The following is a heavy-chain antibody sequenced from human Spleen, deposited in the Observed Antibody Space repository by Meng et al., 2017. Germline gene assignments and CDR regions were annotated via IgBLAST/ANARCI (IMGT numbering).Heavy chain of an antibody. CDR3: ANGGDLKLDY. V-gene: IGHV3-23*01. Sequence: GGSLRLSCAASGFTFSNYAMSWVRQAPGKGLEWVSAISSSGGGTYYADSVKGRFTISRDNSKNTLYLQMNSPRAEDTAVYYCANGGDLKLDYWGQGTLVTVSS. CDR2: ISSSGGGT. CDR1: GFTFSNYA. J-gene: IGHJ4*02. D-gene: IGHD4-17*01.